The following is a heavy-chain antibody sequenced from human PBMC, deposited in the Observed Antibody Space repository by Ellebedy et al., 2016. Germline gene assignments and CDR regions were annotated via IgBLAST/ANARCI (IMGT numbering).Heavy chain of an antibody. J-gene: IGHJ6*03. CDR1: GYSFNTYG. CDR2: INTNTGDT. CDR3: ARIVGANTRSADYYYYMDV. D-gene: IGHD1-26*01. Sequence: ASVKVSCXASGYSFNTYGINWVRQAPGQGLEWMGWINTNTGDTKYAQRFQDRVIMTRDTSTSTAHMELRSLRSDDTAVYYCARIVGANTRSADYYYYMDVWGKGTTVTVSS. V-gene: IGHV1-18*01.